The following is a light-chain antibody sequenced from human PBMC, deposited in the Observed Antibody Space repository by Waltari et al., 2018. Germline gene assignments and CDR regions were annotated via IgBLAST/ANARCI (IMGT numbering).Light chain of an antibody. V-gene: IGLV4-69*01. J-gene: IGLJ3*02. CDR3: QTGGHGTWV. CDR2: VNSDGSH. CDR1: SGHSSNV. Sequence: QLVLTQSPSASASLGASVKLTCTLSSGHSSNVIAWHQQQPEKGPRYLMKVNSDGSHSKGDKIPDRFSGSSSGAEHYLTISSLQSEVEADYYCQTGGHGTWVFGGGTKLTIL.